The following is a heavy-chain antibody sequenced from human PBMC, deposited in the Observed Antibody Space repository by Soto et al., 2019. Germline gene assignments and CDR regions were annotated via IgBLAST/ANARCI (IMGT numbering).Heavy chain of an antibody. CDR3: ARFGTSYDTSGFLY. CDR1: GFTFGSHW. D-gene: IGHD3-22*01. V-gene: IGHV3-74*01. CDR2: ISSGGTTT. J-gene: IGHJ4*02. Sequence: GGSLRLSCAASGFTFGSHWMHWVRQAPGKGLVYVSRISSGGTTTNYAESVKGRFTISRDNARNTLYLQMNSLRVEDTAVYYCARFGTSYDTSGFLYWGQGTPVTVSS.